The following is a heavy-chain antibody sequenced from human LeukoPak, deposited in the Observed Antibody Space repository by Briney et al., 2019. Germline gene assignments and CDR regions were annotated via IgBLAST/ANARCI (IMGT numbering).Heavy chain of an antibody. J-gene: IGHJ5*02. Sequence: PGGSLRPSCAASGFTFSSYAMSWVRQAPGKGLEWASAISSSGGSTYYADSVKGRFTISRDNSKNTLYLQMNSLRAEDTAVYYCAKPVVAATLDNWFDPWGQGTLVTVSS. V-gene: IGHV3-23*01. D-gene: IGHD2-15*01. CDR1: GFTFSSYA. CDR3: AKPVVAATLDNWFDP. CDR2: ISSSGGST.